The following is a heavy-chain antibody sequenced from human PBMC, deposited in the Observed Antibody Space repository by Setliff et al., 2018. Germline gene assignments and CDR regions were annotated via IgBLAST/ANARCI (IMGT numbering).Heavy chain of an antibody. CDR3: ARARYDSGGFVIQPYYFDF. CDR2: MNPNSGNT. V-gene: IGHV1-8*02. D-gene: IGHD3-22*01. Sequence: GESLKISCKGSGYTFTSYDINWVRQATGQGLEWMGWMNPNSGNTGYAQKFQGRVIITRNTSISTAYMELSSLRSEDTAVYYCARARYDSGGFVIQPYYFDFWGQGTLVTVSS. CDR1: GYTFTSYD. J-gene: IGHJ4*02.